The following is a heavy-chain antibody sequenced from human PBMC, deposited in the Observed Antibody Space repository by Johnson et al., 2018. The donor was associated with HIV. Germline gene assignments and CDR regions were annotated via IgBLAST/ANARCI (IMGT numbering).Heavy chain of an antibody. J-gene: IGHJ3*02. Sequence: QVQLVESGGGVVQPGRSLRLSCAASGFTFSSYAMHWVRQAPGKGLEWVAVISYDGSNKYYSDSVKGRFAISRDNVKNSLYLQMNSLRAEDTAVYYCAKDLPIAAAGTEKDAFDIWGQGTMVTVSS. CDR1: GFTFSSYA. CDR3: AKDLPIAAAGTEKDAFDI. D-gene: IGHD6-13*01. CDR2: ISYDGSNK. V-gene: IGHV3-30*09.